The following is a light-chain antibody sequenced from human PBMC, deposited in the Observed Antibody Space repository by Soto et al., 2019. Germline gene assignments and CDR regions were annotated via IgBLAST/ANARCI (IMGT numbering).Light chain of an antibody. CDR1: SSDVGSYNL. CDR2: EVS. J-gene: IGLJ1*01. CDR3: CSYAGSSFYV. V-gene: IGLV2-23*02. Sequence: QSVLTQPASVSGSPGQSITISCTGTSSDVGSYNLVSWYQQHPGKAPKLMIYEVSKRPSGVSNRFSGSKSGNTASLTISGLKHEDEADYYCCSYAGSSFYVFGTGTKVXVL.